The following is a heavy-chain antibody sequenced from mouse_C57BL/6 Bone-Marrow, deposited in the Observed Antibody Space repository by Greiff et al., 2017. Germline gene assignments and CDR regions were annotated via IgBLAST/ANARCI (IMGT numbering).Heavy chain of an antibody. Sequence: VQLKESGPGLVQPSQSLSITCTVSGFSLTSYGVHWVRQSPGKGLEWLGVIWSGGSTDYNAAFISRLSNSKDNSKSQVFFKMNSLQADDTAIYYCARKGRFAYWGQGTLVTVSA. V-gene: IGHV2-2*01. CDR1: GFSLTSYG. CDR2: IWSGGST. CDR3: ARKGRFAY. D-gene: IGHD3-3*01. J-gene: IGHJ3*01.